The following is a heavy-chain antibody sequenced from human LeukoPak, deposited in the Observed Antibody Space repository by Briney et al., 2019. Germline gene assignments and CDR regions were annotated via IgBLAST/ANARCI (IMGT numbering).Heavy chain of an antibody. CDR2: ISGGGGGT. V-gene: IGHV3-23*01. Sequence: GGSLRLSCAASGFTFSSYAMSWVRQAPGRGLEWVSAISGGGGGTFYADSVKGRFTISRDNSKNTLYLQMNSLRAEDTAVYYCAKDLGGKPYYYYGMDVWGQGTTVTVSS. J-gene: IGHJ6*02. CDR3: AKDLGGKPYYYYGMDV. CDR1: GFTFSSYA.